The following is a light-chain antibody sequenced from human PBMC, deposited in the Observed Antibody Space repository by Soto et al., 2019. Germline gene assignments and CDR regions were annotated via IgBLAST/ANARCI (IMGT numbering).Light chain of an antibody. CDR1: QSAGNF. CDR3: QQYGSSGT. J-gene: IGKJ1*01. Sequence: EIAMTQSPATLSVSPGETASLSCRASQSAGNFLAWYQQKPGQAPRLLIYGASNRATGIPDRFSGSGSGTDFTLTISRLEPEDFAVYYCQQYGSSGTFGQGTKVDIK. CDR2: GAS. V-gene: IGKV3-20*01.